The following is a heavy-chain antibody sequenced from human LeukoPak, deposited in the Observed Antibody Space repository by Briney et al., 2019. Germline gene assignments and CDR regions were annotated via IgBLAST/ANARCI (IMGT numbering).Heavy chain of an antibody. CDR1: GFSFSDYS. V-gene: IGHV3-48*01. Sequence: QPGGSLRLSCTASGFSFSDYSMNWVRQAPGKGLEWVSYIGSSTSNIFYAESVKGGFTVSRDNAKNSLYLHMNSLRAEDTAVYYCARDRWHYGSGSGFFDYWGQGTLVTVSS. D-gene: IGHD3-3*02. CDR3: ARDRWHYGSGSGFFDY. CDR2: IGSSTSNI. J-gene: IGHJ4*02.